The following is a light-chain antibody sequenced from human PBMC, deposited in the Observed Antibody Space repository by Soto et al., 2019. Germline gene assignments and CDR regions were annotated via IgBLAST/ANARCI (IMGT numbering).Light chain of an antibody. CDR1: QNINIF. CDR3: QQRYNWPPLT. J-gene: IGKJ4*01. CDR2: DAS. Sequence: EIVLTQSPVTLSLSPGERATLSCRASQNINIFVAWYQHKPGQAPRLLIYDASNRATGIPARFIGSGSGTDFTLTISSLEPEDFAVYYCQQRYNWPPLTFGGGTKVEIK. V-gene: IGKV3-11*01.